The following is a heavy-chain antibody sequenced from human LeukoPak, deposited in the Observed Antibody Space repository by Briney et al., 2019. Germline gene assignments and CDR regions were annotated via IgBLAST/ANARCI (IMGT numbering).Heavy chain of an antibody. V-gene: IGHV3-48*01. Sequence: GGSLRLSCAASGLTFSDYTMTWVRQAPGKGLEWVSYISSSSSTISYADSVKGRFTISRDNAKNSLFLQMNSLRAEDTAVYYCVSVGHCTSSSCPYYFDYWGQGTLVTVSS. CDR1: GLTFSDYT. D-gene: IGHD2-2*03. J-gene: IGHJ4*02. CDR2: ISSSSSTI. CDR3: VSVGHCTSSSCPYYFDY.